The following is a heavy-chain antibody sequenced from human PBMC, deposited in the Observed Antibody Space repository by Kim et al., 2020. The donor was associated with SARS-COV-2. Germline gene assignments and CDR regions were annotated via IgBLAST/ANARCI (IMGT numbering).Heavy chain of an antibody. V-gene: IGHV4-59*01. CDR3: ARTGSIVGATTFDY. J-gene: IGHJ4*02. D-gene: IGHD1-26*01. Sequence: TPSLKSRVTISVDTSKSQYSLKLSSVTAADTAVYYCARTGSIVGATTFDYWGQGTLVTVSS.